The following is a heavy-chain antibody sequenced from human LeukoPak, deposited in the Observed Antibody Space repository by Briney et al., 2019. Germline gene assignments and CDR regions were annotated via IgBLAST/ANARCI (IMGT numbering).Heavy chain of an antibody. CDR2: IWYDEITK. CDR1: GFTFRSYG. D-gene: IGHD3-3*01. V-gene: IGHV3-33*01. Sequence: PGGSLRLSCVASGFTFRSYGIHWVRQAPGKGLEWLAFIWYDEITKDYADSVKGRFTISRDNAKNSLYLQMNSLRAEDTAVYYCARDCGLLEWLLPIFDYWGQGTLVTVSS. CDR3: ARDCGLLEWLLPIFDY. J-gene: IGHJ4*02.